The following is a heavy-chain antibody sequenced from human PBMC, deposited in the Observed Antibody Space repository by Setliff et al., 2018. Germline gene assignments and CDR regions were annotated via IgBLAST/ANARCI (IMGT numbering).Heavy chain of an antibody. CDR2: IYPGDSDT. CDR3: ARREHAFDI. CDR1: GFSFVSYN. J-gene: IGHJ3*02. Sequence: PGESLKISCKGSGFSFVSYNIGWVRQMPGKGLEWMGIIYPGDSDTRYSPSFQGQVIISVDKSISTAYLQWSSLKASDTAMYYCARREHAFDIWGQGTMVTVSS. V-gene: IGHV5-51*01. D-gene: IGHD1-26*01.